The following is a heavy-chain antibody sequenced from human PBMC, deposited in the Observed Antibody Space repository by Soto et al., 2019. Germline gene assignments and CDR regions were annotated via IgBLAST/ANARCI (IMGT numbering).Heavy chain of an antibody. Sequence: QVQLVQSGAEVKKPGASVKVSCKASGYTFTSYGISWVRQAPGQGLEWMGWIRAYNGYTNYAQKFQGRVTVTTDTSTSTAYMELRSLISDDTAVYYCARVSDGYRSGWYVGYFDYWGQGTLVTVSS. CDR3: ARVSDGYRSGWYVGYFDY. J-gene: IGHJ4*02. D-gene: IGHD6-19*01. CDR2: IRAYNGYT. CDR1: GYTFTSYG. V-gene: IGHV1-18*04.